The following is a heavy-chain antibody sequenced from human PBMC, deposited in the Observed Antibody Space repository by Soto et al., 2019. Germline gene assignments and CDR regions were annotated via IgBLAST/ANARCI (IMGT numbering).Heavy chain of an antibody. D-gene: IGHD3-3*01. CDR2: IRSKAYGGTT. Sequence: AGGSLRLSCTASGFTFGDYAMSWVRQAPGKGLEWVGFIRSKAYGGTTEYAASVKGRFTISRDDSKSIAYLQMNSLKTEDTAVYYCTRDRLYDFWSGYYTGIGYYYYGMDVWGQGTTVTVSS. J-gene: IGHJ6*02. V-gene: IGHV3-49*04. CDR3: TRDRLYDFWSGYYTGIGYYYYGMDV. CDR1: GFTFGDYA.